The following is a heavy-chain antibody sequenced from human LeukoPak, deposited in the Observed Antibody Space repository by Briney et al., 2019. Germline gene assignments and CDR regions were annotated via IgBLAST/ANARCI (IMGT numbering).Heavy chain of an antibody. J-gene: IGHJ4*02. CDR3: ARDRGSYSPYFDY. CDR2: INPNSGGT. V-gene: IGHV1-2*02. CDR1: GYTFTGYY. Sequence: ASVKVSCKASGYTFTGYYMHWVRQAPGQGLEWMGWINPNSGGTNYAQKFQGRVTMTRDTSISTAYMELSRLRSDDTAVYYCARDRGSYSPYFDYWGQGTLVTVSS. D-gene: IGHD1-26*01.